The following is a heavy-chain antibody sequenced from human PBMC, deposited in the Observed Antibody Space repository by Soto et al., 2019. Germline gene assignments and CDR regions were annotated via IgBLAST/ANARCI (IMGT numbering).Heavy chain of an antibody. D-gene: IGHD6-6*01. Sequence: GGSLRLSCAASGFTFSSYGMHWVRQAPGKGLEWVAVIWNDGSNKYYADSVKGRFTISRDNSKNTLYLHMNSLRAEDAAVYYCASGLRRQLYDAFDIWGQGTMVTVSS. CDR2: IWNDGSNK. CDR1: GFTFSSYG. CDR3: ASGLRRQLYDAFDI. J-gene: IGHJ3*02. V-gene: IGHV3-33*01.